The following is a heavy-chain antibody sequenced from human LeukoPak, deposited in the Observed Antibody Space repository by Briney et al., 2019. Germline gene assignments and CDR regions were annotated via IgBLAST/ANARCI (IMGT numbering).Heavy chain of an antibody. D-gene: IGHD3-16*01. CDR1: GYTLTELS. V-gene: IGHV1-24*01. J-gene: IGHJ6*02. CDR3: ATWGVKRPRYYYYGMDV. Sequence: ASVKVSARFPGYTLTELSMHWVRQAPGKGLEWMGGFDPEDGETIYAQKFQGRVTMTGDTSTDTAYMELSSLRSEDTAVYYCATWGVKRPRYYYYGMDVWGQGTTVTVSS. CDR2: FDPEDGET.